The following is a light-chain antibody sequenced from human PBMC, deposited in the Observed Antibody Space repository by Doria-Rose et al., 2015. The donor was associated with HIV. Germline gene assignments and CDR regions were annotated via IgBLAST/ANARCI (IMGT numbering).Light chain of an antibody. CDR3: QQSYSTPDT. V-gene: IGKV1-39*01. Sequence: DIRLTQSPSSLSASVGDRVTITCRASQSISSYLDWCQQKPGKAPKLLIYAASSLQSGVPSRFSGSGSGTDFTLTISSLQPEDFATYYCQQSYSTPDTFGGGTKVEIK. J-gene: IGKJ4*01. CDR2: AAS. CDR1: QSISSY.